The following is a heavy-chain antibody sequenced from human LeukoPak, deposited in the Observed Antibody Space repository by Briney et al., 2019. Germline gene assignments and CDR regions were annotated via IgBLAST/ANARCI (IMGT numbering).Heavy chain of an antibody. Sequence: PSETLSLTCTVSGYSISSGYYWGWIRQPPGKGLEWIGSIYHSGSTYYNPSLKSRVTISVDTSKNQFSLKLNSVTAADTAVYYCAREKGASFYGSGSYYDYYYYYMDVWGKGTTVTVSS. D-gene: IGHD3-10*01. J-gene: IGHJ6*03. CDR1: GYSISSGYY. CDR2: IYHSGST. V-gene: IGHV4-38-2*02. CDR3: AREKGASFYGSGSYYDYYYYYMDV.